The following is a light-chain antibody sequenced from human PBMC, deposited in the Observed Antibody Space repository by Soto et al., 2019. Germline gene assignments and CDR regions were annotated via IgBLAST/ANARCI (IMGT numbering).Light chain of an antibody. V-gene: IGKV3-20*01. CDR2: VAS. CDR1: QSVSSGF. J-gene: IGKJ2*01. CDR3: QQYGSSPYT. Sequence: EIVLTQSPGTLSLSPGDRATLSCRASQSVSSGFLAWYQQKPGQAPRVLIYVASSRATGIPDRFSGSGSGTDFTLTISRLEPEDFAVYYCQQYGSSPYTFGQGNKLELK.